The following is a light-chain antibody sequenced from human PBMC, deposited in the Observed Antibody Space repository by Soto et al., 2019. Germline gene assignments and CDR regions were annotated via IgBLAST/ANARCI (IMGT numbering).Light chain of an antibody. V-gene: IGKV3-20*01. CDR3: QQYASSPGT. CDR2: GTS. Sequence: DIVLTQSPGTLSLSPGQRATLSCRASQSVSTSYLAWYQQKPGQAPRLLIFGTSNRATGIPDRFRGGGSGTDFTLTISSLEPEDFAVYYCQQYASSPGTFGQGTKVEIK. CDR1: QSVSTSY. J-gene: IGKJ1*01.